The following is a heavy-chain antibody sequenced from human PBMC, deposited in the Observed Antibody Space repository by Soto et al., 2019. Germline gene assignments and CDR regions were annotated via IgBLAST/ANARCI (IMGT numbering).Heavy chain of an antibody. CDR2: ISAYNGNT. D-gene: IGHD6-13*01. CDR1: GYTFTSYG. V-gene: IGHV1-18*04. CDR3: ARAGGYRSSWFYYYGMDV. Sequence: QVQLVQSGAEVKKPGASVKVSCKASGYTFTSYGISWVRQAPGQGLEWMGWISAYNGNTNYAQKLQGRVTMTTDTSTSTAYMELRSLGSDDTAVYYCARAGGYRSSWFYYYGMDVWGQGTTVTVSS. J-gene: IGHJ6*02.